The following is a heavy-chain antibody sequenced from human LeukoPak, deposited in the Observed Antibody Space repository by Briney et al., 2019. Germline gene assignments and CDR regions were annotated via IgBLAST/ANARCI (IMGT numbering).Heavy chain of an antibody. J-gene: IGHJ4*02. CDR1: GFTFSNAW. CDR2: IKSKTDGGTT. D-gene: IGHD6-19*01. V-gene: IGHV3-15*01. Sequence: GGSLRLSCAASGFTFSNAWMSWVRQAPGKGLERVGRIKSKTDGGTTDYAAPVKGRFTISRDDSKNTLYLQMNSLKTEDTAVYYCTTGSIRWLVSYCWGQGTLVTVSS. CDR3: TTGSIRWLVSYC.